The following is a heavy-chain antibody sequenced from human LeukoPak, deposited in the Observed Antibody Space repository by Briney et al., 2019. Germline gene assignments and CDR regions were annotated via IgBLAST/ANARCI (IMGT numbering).Heavy chain of an antibody. CDR1: GYTFTSYA. CDR3: ARDRFERRNWDYGDYSYYFDY. J-gene: IGHJ4*02. CDR2: INTNTGNP. V-gene: IGHV7-4-1*02. D-gene: IGHD4-17*01. Sequence: ASVKVSCKASGYTFTSYAMNWVRQAPGQGLEWMGWINTNTGNPTYAQGFTGRFVFSLDTSVSTAYLQISSLKAEDTAVYYCARDRFERRNWDYGDYSYYFDYWGQGTLVTVSS.